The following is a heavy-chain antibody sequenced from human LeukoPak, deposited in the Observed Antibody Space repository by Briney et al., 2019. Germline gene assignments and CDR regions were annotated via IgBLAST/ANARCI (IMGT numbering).Heavy chain of an antibody. CDR2: LYYSGST. CDR1: GGSVSSTEFS. Sequence: SETLSLTCTVSGGSVSSTEFSWGWIRQPPGKGRQWVGNLYYSGSTSYHPSLNSRVTMSVDTSKNQFSLKMTSVTAADTAVYYCARLSKGRYFDYIFDYWGQGSLVTVSS. V-gene: IGHV4-39*01. D-gene: IGHD3-9*01. J-gene: IGHJ4*02. CDR3: ARLSKGRYFDYIFDY.